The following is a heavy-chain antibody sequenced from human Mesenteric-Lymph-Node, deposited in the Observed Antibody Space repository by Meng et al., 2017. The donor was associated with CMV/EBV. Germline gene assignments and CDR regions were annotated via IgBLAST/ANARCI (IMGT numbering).Heavy chain of an antibody. J-gene: IGHJ4*02. Sequence: CTASGSTFTGYYMHWVRQAPGQGLEWMGWTSAYNGNTNYAQKLQGRVTMTTDTSTSTAYMELRSLRSDDTAVYYCARYGTQGPFDYWGQGTLVTVSS. CDR1: GSTFTGYY. V-gene: IGHV1-18*04. CDR3: ARYGTQGPFDY. CDR2: TSAYNGNT. D-gene: IGHD4-17*01.